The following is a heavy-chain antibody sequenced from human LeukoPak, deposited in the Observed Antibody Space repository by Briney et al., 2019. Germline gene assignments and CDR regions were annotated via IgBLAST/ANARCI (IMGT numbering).Heavy chain of an antibody. CDR3: ANLPYYYYGMDV. V-gene: IGHV4-59*12. CDR2: IYYSGST. Sequence: SETLSLTCTVSGGSISSYYWSWIRQPPGKGLEWIGYIYYSGSTNYNPSLKSRVTISVDTSKNQFSLKLSSVTAADTAVYYCANLPYYYYGMDVWGQGTTVTVSS. J-gene: IGHJ6*02. CDR1: GGSISSYY.